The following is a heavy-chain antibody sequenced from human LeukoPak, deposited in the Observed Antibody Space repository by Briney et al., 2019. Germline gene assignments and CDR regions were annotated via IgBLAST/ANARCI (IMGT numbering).Heavy chain of an antibody. Sequence: PSETLSLTCAVYGGSFSGYYWSWIRQPPGKGLEWIGEINHSGSTNYNPSLKSRVTISVDTSKNQFSLKLSSVTAADTAVYYCAGGGTTVTTYYYYYMDVWGKGTTVTVSS. J-gene: IGHJ6*03. CDR2: INHSGST. V-gene: IGHV4-34*01. D-gene: IGHD4-17*01. CDR1: GGSFSGYY. CDR3: AGGGTTVTTYYYYYMDV.